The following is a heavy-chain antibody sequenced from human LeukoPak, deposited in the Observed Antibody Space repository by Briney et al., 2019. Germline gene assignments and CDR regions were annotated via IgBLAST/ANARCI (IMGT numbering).Heavy chain of an antibody. CDR3: ARDYSNYIIDY. D-gene: IGHD4-11*01. CDR1: GGTISTYY. Sequence: SETLSLTCTVSGGTISTYYWSWIRQPPGKGLEWIGYVYYSGSTNYNPSLKSRVTISVDTSKNQFSLTLSSVTAADTAVYYCARDYSNYIIDYWGQGTLVTVSS. J-gene: IGHJ4*02. V-gene: IGHV4-59*01. CDR2: VYYSGST.